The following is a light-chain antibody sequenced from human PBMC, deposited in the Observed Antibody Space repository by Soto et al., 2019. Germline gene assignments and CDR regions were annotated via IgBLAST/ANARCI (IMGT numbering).Light chain of an antibody. CDR2: KVP. Sequence: DVVMTQSPLSLPVTLGQPASISCRSSQSLVYSDGNTYLNWFQQRPGQSPRRLIYKVPNRDSGVPDIFSGSGSGTDFTLNSRWVEAEDVGVYYCKQGTHWPYYFGSGTKVDIK. CDR3: KQGTHWPYY. CDR1: QSLVYSDGNTY. V-gene: IGKV2-30*01. J-gene: IGKJ3*01.